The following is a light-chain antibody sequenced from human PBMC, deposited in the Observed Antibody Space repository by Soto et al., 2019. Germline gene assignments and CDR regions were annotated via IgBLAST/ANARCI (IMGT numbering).Light chain of an antibody. Sequence: QSVLTQPPSASGTPGQRVTISCSGSSSNIGSNYVYWYQQLPGTAPKLLIYSNNQRPSGVPDRFSGSKSGPSASLAISGLRSEDEADYYCAAWDDSLSGYVFGTGTKVTVL. CDR2: SNN. CDR3: AAWDDSLSGYV. V-gene: IGLV1-47*02. CDR1: SSNIGSNY. J-gene: IGLJ1*01.